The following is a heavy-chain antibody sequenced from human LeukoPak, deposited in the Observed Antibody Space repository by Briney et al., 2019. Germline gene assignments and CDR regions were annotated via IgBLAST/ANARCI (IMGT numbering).Heavy chain of an antibody. V-gene: IGHV4-39*07. CDR3: ARLNYGYYYYMDV. CDR2: IFYSGTT. Sequence: SETLSLTCTVSGGSISSSDFYWGWIRQPPGKGLEYIGSIFYSGTTYYNPSLKSRITMSVDTSKNQFSLKLSSVTAADTAVYYCARLNYGYYYYMDVWGKGTTVTVSS. D-gene: IGHD1-7*01. J-gene: IGHJ6*03. CDR1: GGSISSSDFY.